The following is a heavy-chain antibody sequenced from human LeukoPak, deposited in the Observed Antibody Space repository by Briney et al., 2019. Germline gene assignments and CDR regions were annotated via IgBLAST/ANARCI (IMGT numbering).Heavy chain of an antibody. Sequence: GGSLRLSCAASGFTFDNYAMNWVRQAPGKGLESFLGISGSGVNTYYADSVKGRFTISRDNSKNTLYLQLNSLRGEDTAIYYCARDTSYNYGAHAMDVWGQGTTVTVSS. D-gene: IGHD4/OR15-4a*01. J-gene: IGHJ6*02. CDR3: ARDTSYNYGAHAMDV. CDR1: GFTFDNYA. V-gene: IGHV3-23*01. CDR2: ISGSGVNT.